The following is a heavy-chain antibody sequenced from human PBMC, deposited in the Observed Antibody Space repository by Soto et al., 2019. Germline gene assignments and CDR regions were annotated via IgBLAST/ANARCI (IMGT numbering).Heavy chain of an antibody. CDR2: IYYSGST. Sequence: QLQLQESGPGLVKPSETLSLTCTVSGGSISSSSFHWGWIRQPPGKGLEWIGSIYYSGSTYYSPSLKSRVTISVDTSKNQVSLKLSSVTAADTAVYYCARRERAAGADWWFDPWGQGTLVTVSS. CDR1: GGSISSSSFH. V-gene: IGHV4-39*01. D-gene: IGHD2-21*02. J-gene: IGHJ5*02. CDR3: ARRERAAGADWWFDP.